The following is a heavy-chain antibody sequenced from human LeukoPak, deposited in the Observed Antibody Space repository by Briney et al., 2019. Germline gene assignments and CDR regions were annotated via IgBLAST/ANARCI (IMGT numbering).Heavy chain of an antibody. CDR2: IHYSGST. CDR3: ATTIAPRGGGFDY. V-gene: IGHV4-59*01. CDR1: GGSISSYY. J-gene: IGHJ4*02. Sequence: SETLSLTCTVSGGSISSYYWSWIRQPPGKGLEWIGYIHYSGSTNYNPSLKSRVTISVDTPKNQFSLKLSSVTAADTAVYYCATTIAPRGGGFDYWGQGTLVTVSS. D-gene: IGHD3-10*01.